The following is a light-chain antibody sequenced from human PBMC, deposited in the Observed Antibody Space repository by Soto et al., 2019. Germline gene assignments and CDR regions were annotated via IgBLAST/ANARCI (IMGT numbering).Light chain of an antibody. J-gene: IGLJ3*02. V-gene: IGLV2-23*02. CDR3: CSYAGSSTNWV. CDR2: EVS. Sequence: QSVLTQPASVSGSPGQSITISCTGTSSDVGSYNLVSWYQQHPGKAPKLIIYEVSERPSGVSYRFSGSKSASTASLTISGLQAEDEAAYYCCSYAGSSTNWVFGGGTKVTVL. CDR1: SSDVGSYNL.